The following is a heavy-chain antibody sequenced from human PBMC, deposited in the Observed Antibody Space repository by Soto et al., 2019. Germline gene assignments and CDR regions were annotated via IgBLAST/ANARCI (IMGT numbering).Heavy chain of an antibody. CDR3: ARGKPSGDRFGPRHFFYYGLDV. D-gene: IGHD5-18*01. CDR2: DHPRGST. J-gene: IGHJ6*02. CDR1: SASLDDHY. V-gene: IGHV4-34*01. Sequence: PSATLCVTCAVFSASLDDHYWAWIRYSPDKGLELTCEDHPRGSTDYNPSLKSRLTLPLDTYKNPFYLQVASVTAADTAVYFCARGKPSGDRFGPRHFFYYGLDVWGPGTTVTVS.